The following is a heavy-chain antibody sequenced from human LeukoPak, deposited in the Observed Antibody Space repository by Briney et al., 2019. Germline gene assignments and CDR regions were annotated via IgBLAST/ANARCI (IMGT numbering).Heavy chain of an antibody. CDR1: GFTLSTYS. D-gene: IGHD3-10*01. V-gene: IGHV3-48*01. CDR3: AKDGRGVIITSLYYFDY. J-gene: IGHJ4*02. Sequence: GGSLRLSCAASGFTLSTYSMNWVRQAPGKGLEWVSYISSSSSTIDYADSVKGRFTISRDNSKNTLYLQMNSLRAEDTAVYYCAKDGRGVIITSLYYFDYWGQGTLVTVSS. CDR2: ISSSSSTI.